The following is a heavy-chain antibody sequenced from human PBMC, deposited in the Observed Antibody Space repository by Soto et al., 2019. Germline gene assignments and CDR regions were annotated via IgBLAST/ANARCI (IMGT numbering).Heavy chain of an antibody. Sequence: QVQLQESGPGLVKPSGTLSLICAVSSGSISSTNWWSWVRQPPGQGLEWIGEISHSGSANYNPSRKSRVTMSIDKSKNQPSLNLSSVTAADTAVYHCARHLEVPGTRGFDYWGQGTLVTVSS. J-gene: IGHJ4*02. V-gene: IGHV4-4*02. CDR1: SGSISSTNW. CDR2: ISHSGSA. D-gene: IGHD3-10*01. CDR3: ARHLEVPGTRGFDY.